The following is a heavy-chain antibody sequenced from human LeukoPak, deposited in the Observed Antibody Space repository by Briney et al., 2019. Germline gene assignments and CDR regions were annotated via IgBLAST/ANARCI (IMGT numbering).Heavy chain of an antibody. V-gene: IGHV3-23*01. CDR1: GFTFSSYA. Sequence: GGSLRLSCAASGFTFSSYAMSWVRQAPGKGLEWVSHLSGRGGSTYYADSVKGPFTISRDNSKNTLYLQMNSLRAEDTAVYYCAKDGIAAAGTGYFDYWGQGTLVTVSS. CDR2: LSGRGGST. J-gene: IGHJ4*02. D-gene: IGHD6-13*01. CDR3: AKDGIAAAGTGYFDY.